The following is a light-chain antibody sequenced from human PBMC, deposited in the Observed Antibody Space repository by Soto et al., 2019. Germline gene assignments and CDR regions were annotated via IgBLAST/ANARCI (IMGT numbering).Light chain of an antibody. CDR3: QQYHSYRT. V-gene: IGKV1-5*01. CDR1: RSISKW. CDR2: DVS. J-gene: IGKJ1*01. Sequence: DIQMTQSPSTLSASVGDRVTITCRASRSISKWLAWYQQKPGKAPKLLMYDVSSLESGVPSRFSGSGSGTEFTLTISSLQSDDFATYYCQQYHSYRTFGQGTKVDIK.